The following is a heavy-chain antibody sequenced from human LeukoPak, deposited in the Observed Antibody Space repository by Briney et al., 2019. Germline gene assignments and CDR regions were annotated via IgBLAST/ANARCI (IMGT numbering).Heavy chain of an antibody. D-gene: IGHD3-22*01. J-gene: IGHJ4*02. CDR1: GYTFTSYY. V-gene: IGHV1-46*01. CDR2: INPSGGST. CDR3: AREGSDYYDSSGYAPGPFDY. Sequence: ASVKVSCKASGYTFTSYYMHWVRQAPGQGLEWMGIINPSGGSTSYAQKFQGRVTMTRDTSTSTVYMELSSLRSEDTAVYYCAREGSDYYDSSGYAPGPFDYWGQGTLVTVSP.